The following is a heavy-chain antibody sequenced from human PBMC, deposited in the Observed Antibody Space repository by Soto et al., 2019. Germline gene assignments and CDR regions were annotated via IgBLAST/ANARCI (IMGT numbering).Heavy chain of an antibody. CDR3: ARDQGEWFWGYILTSKGDYYGMDV. Sequence: GGSLRLSCAASGFTFSSYAMHWVRQAPGKGLEWVAVISYDGSNKYYADSVKGRFTISRDNSKNTLYLQMNSLRAEDTAVYYCARDQGEWFWGYILTSKGDYYGMDVWGQGTTVTVSS. CDR2: ISYDGSNK. CDR1: GFTFSSYA. J-gene: IGHJ6*02. V-gene: IGHV3-30-3*01. D-gene: IGHD3-16*01.